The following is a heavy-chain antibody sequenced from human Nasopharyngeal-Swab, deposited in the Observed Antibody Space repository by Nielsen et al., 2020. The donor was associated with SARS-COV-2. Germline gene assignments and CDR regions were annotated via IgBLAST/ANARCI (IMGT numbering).Heavy chain of an antibody. Sequence: GESLKISCKGSGYRFTTYWIGWVRQMPGKGLEWMGTIYPGDSDTRYSPSFQGLVTISADKSISTAYLQWSSLKASDTAMYYCAGTAAATTVINMWGQGTLVTVSS. CDR2: IYPGDSDT. V-gene: IGHV5-51*01. CDR3: AGTAAATTVINM. J-gene: IGHJ4*02. CDR1: GYRFTTYW. D-gene: IGHD1-26*01.